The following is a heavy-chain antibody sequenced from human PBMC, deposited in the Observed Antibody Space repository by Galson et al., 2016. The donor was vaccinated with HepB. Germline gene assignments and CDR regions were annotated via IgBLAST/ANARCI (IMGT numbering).Heavy chain of an antibody. CDR2: ISSSGAPI. CDR3: ARLPQMQQVYNYPGSDV. CDR1: GLTFRTYD. V-gene: IGHV3-48*03. D-gene: IGHD6-13*01. Sequence: SLRLSCAASGLTFRTYDMNWVRQAPGKGLEWVSYISSSGAPIYYADSVKGRFTISRDNAKTSLYLQMNSLRAEDTAVYYCARLPQMQQVYNYPGSDVWGQGTTATVSS. J-gene: IGHJ6*02.